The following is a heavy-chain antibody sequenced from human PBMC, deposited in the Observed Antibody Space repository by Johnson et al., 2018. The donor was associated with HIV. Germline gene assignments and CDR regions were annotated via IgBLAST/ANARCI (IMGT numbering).Heavy chain of an antibody. CDR1: GFTFSSYA. CDR2: ISGSGGST. D-gene: IGHD3-16*01. J-gene: IGHJ3*02. CDR3: AREGWGADAFAI. Sequence: VQLVESGGGLVKPGGSLRLSCAASGFTFSSYAMSWVRQAPGKGLEWVSAISGSGGSTYYADSVKGGFTISRDNSKNTLYLQMNSRRAEDTAVYYCAREGWGADAFAIWGQGTMVTVSS. V-gene: IGHV3-23*04.